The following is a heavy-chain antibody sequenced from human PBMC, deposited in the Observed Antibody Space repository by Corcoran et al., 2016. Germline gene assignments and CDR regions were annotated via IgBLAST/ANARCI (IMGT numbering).Heavy chain of an antibody. Sequence: QVTLRESGPALVKPTQTLTLTCTFSGFSLRTSGMCVSWIRQPPGKALEWLALIDWDDDKYYSTSLKTRLTISKDTSINQVVLTMTNMDPVDTATYYCARSLGYYVPFDYWGQGTLVTVSS. CDR3: ARSLGYYVPFDY. V-gene: IGHV2-70*01. CDR2: IDWDDDK. D-gene: IGHD3-10*02. J-gene: IGHJ4*02. CDR1: GFSLRTSGMC.